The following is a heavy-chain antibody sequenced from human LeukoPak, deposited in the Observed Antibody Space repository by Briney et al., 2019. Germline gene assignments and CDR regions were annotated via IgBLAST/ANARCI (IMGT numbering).Heavy chain of an antibody. J-gene: IGHJ4*02. CDR3: ARWTSSIEVTGFDC. CDR1: GFTFSSFW. D-gene: IGHD6-19*01. CDR2: IKPGGSEI. Sequence: GGSLRLSCAASGFTFSSFWMSWVRQAPGKGLEWVAHIKPGGSEIQYVDSVKGRFTISRDDAKTSLYLQMNSLRVEDTAVYYCARWTSSIEVTGFDCWGQGTLVTVSS. V-gene: IGHV3-7*01.